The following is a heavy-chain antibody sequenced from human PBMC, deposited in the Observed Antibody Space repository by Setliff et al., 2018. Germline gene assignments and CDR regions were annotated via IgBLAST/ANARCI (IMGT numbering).Heavy chain of an antibody. CDR2: IHYSGST. J-gene: IGHJ6*03. Sequence: PSETLSLTCTVSGDSISSGSHYWGWIRQPPGKGLEWIGRIHYSGSTNYNPSLKSRVTISVDTSKNQFSLKLSSVTAADTAVYYCARLRDSMVRGVSDFYYYYYYMDVWGKGTTVTVSS. D-gene: IGHD3-10*01. CDR3: ARLRDSMVRGVSDFYYYYYYMDV. CDR1: GDSISSGSHY. V-gene: IGHV4-39*07.